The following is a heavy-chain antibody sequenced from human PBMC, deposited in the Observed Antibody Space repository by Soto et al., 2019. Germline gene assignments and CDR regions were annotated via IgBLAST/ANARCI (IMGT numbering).Heavy chain of an antibody. V-gene: IGHV4-34*01. J-gene: IGHJ4*02. D-gene: IGHD5-18*01. Sequence: QVQLQQWGAGLLKPSETLSLTCAVYGGSFSGYYWCWIRQPPGKGLEWIGEINHSGRTNYNPSLKSRVTISVDTYKHQSSLKLSSVSAADSAVYYCAIGGLGYSHSRRLGVDSWGQGTLVTVSS. CDR1: GGSFSGYY. CDR2: INHSGRT. CDR3: AIGGLGYSHSRRLGVDS.